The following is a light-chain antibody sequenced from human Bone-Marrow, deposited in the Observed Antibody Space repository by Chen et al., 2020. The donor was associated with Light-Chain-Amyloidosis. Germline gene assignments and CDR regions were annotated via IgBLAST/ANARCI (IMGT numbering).Light chain of an antibody. CDR2: GAS. V-gene: IGKV1-39*01. CDR1: ENIINY. J-gene: IGKJ1*01. CDR3: QQSYRTPSWT. Sequence: DIEMTQSPSSLAASVGDTVTITCRASENIINYLHWYQQRPGRAPKLLIYGASTLQSGVPSRFSGSGSGTDFTLTISSLQPEDCATYFGQQSYRTPSWTFGQGTKVE.